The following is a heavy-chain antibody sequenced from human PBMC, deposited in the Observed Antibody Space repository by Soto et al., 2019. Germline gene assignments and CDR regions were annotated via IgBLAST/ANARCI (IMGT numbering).Heavy chain of an antibody. CDR1: GFAFSHYW. Sequence: GSLRPSCAASGFAFSHYWMHWVRQTPGKGLLWVSRINPAGSITNYADSVEGRFTISRDNADSALFLQMNSLSAEDTAIYYCTSDTFGLRDTWGQGTMVTVSS. J-gene: IGHJ5*02. D-gene: IGHD3-16*01. V-gene: IGHV3-74*01. CDR3: TSDTFGLRDT. CDR2: INPAGSIT.